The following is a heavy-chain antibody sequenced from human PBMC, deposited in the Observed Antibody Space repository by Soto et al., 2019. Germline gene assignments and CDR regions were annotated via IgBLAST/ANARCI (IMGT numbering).Heavy chain of an antibody. J-gene: IGHJ4*02. CDR1: GGSFSGYY. V-gene: IGHV4-34*01. D-gene: IGHD6-25*01. CDR3: ARDRLVAYYFDY. Sequence: SETLSLTCAVYGGSFSGYYWSWIRQPPGKGLEWIGEINHSGSTNYNPSLKSRVTISVDTSKNQFSLKLSSVTAADTAVYYRARDRLVAYYFDYWGQGTLVTVSS. CDR2: INHSGST.